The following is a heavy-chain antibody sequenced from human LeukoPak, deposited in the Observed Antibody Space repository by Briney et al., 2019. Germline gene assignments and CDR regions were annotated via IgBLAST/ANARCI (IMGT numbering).Heavy chain of an antibody. CDR1: GFTFGKYW. Sequence: GGSLRLSCVASGFTFGKYWMAWVRQAPGKGLEWVSYISSSGSTIYYADSVKGRFTISRDNAKNSLYLQMNSLRAEDTAVYYCARGPCDRDYYYYGMDVWGQGTTVTVSS. CDR3: ARGPCDRDYYYYGMDV. J-gene: IGHJ6*02. V-gene: IGHV3-11*01. CDR2: ISSSGSTI. D-gene: IGHD3-22*01.